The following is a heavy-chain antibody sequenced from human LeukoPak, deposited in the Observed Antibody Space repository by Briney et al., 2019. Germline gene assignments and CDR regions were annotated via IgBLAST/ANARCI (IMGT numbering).Heavy chain of an antibody. CDR1: GYIFIDYE. CDR3: ARGRYMDV. V-gene: IGHV1-8*03. CDR2: TNPKSGDT. J-gene: IGHJ6*03. Sequence: ASVKVSCKASGYIFIDYEINWVRQATGQGLEWMGWTNPKSGDTGYEQKFQGRVTITRDSSISTVYMELSSLRFEDTALYYCARGRYMDVWGKGTTVTVSS.